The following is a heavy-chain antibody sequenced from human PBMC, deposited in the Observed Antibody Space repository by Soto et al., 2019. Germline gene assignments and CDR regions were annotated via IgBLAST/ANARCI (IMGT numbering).Heavy chain of an antibody. CDR2: ISSNSGAT. J-gene: IGHJ4*02. CDR1: GFTFSSYS. Sequence: EVQLVESGGGLVQPGGSLRLSCAASGFTFSSYSMNWVRQAPGKGLEWVSYISSNSGATYYADSVKGRFTISRDNAKNSLFLQMNSLRDEDTALYYCARKHTYEGSFDYWGKGTLVTVSS. D-gene: IGHD5-12*01. CDR3: ARKHTYEGSFDY. V-gene: IGHV3-48*02.